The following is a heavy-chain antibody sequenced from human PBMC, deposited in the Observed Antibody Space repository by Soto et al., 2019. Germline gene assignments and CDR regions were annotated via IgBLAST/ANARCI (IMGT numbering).Heavy chain of an antibody. Sequence: QERLVPSGAEVRKPGSSVKVSCKVTVGTSTRYAINWVRQAPGQGLEWMGGIVPMFGTSKYAKKFKGRVTITADTSTNIAYMELRSLRSEDTAVYYCNRGSEYDFWSGYLWGQGTLVSVSS. D-gene: IGHD3-3*01. CDR3: NRGSEYDFWSGYL. V-gene: IGHV1-69*06. CDR2: IVPMFGTS. J-gene: IGHJ4*02. CDR1: VGTSTRYA.